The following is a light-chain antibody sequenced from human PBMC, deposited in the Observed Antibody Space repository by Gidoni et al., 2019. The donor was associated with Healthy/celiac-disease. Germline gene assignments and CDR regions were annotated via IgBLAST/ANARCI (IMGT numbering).Light chain of an antibody. CDR1: QSISSN. CDR3: QQYNNWPPLT. V-gene: IGKV3-15*01. J-gene: IGKJ4*01. Sequence: IVMTQSPATLSVSPGERATLSCRASQSISSNLAWYHQKPGQAPRLLIYGASTRAPGIPASFSGSWSGTEFTLTISSLQSEDFAVYYCQQYNNWPPLTFGGGTKVEIK. CDR2: GAS.